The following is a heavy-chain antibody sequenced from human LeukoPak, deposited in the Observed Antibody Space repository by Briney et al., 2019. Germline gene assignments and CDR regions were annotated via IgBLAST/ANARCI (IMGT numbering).Heavy chain of an antibody. CDR2: ISGDGSYT. J-gene: IGHJ3*01. Sequence: GGSLRFSCAASGFRFSDYYMTWIRQAPGKGLEWVSYISGDGSYTNYADSVKGRFTTSRDNAKNSLYLQVDSLRAEDTAVYYCARDGYTSGWFFWGQGTMVTVSS. CDR1: GFRFSDYY. V-gene: IGHV3-11*06. D-gene: IGHD6-19*01. CDR3: ARDGYTSGWFF.